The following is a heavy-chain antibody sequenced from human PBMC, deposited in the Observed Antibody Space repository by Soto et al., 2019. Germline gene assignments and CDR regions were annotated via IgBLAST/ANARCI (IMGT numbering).Heavy chain of an antibody. J-gene: IGHJ6*02. CDR1: GGSISSSSYY. D-gene: IGHD2-15*01. CDR3: ARHLTYCSAGSCYSDFPYYGMDV. Sequence: SETLSLTCTVSGGSISSSSYYWGWTRHPPGKVLEWIGSIFYSGSTYYNPSLKSRVTISVDTSKNQFSLKLSSVTAADTAVYYCARHLTYCSAGSCYSDFPYYGMDVWGQGTTVT. CDR2: IFYSGST. V-gene: IGHV4-39*01.